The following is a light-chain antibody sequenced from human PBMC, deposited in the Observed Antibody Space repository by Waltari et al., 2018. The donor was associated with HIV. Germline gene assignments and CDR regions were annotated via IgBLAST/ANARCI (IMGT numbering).Light chain of an antibody. V-gene: IGLV1-44*01. CDR3: ASWDDSLPASWV. CDR1: TSNIGSNS. J-gene: IGLJ3*02. CDR2: GTD. Sequence: QSVLTQPPSASGTPGQRVAMSCSGSTSNIGSNSVDWYQQVPGTAPKLLIYGTDQRPSGGPDRFSGSKSGTSASLAISGLQSEDEADYYCASWDDSLPASWVFGGGTSLTGL.